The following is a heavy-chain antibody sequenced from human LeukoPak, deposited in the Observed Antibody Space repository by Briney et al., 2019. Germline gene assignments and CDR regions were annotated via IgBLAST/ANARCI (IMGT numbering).Heavy chain of an antibody. V-gene: IGHV1-18*01. CDR1: GFALTTYN. J-gene: IGHJ6*03. CDR2: VTAFNENT. D-gene: IGHD5-24*01. CDR3: ARNTYGYKFSMDV. Sequence: ASVNLSCKASGFALTTYNIVWRRQAPGPGQELEGRVTAFNENTHYSRKVQGRVTMTRDTSTSTAYMELRSLRSDDTAVYYCARNTYGYKFSMDVWGKGTTVTVSS.